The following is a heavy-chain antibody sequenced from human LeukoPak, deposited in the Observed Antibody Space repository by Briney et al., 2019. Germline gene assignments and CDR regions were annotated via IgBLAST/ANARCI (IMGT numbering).Heavy chain of an antibody. CDR2: ISGSGTGT. CDR1: GSTFSSSA. V-gene: IGHV3-23*01. CDR3: AKEGGTGTRFDY. Sequence: GGSLRLSCAASGSTFSSSAMSWVRQAPGKGLYWVSAISGSGTGTYYADSVKGRFTISRDNSKNTLYLQMNSLRAEDTAVYYCAKEGGTGTRFDYWGQGTLVTVSS. J-gene: IGHJ4*02. D-gene: IGHD1-7*01.